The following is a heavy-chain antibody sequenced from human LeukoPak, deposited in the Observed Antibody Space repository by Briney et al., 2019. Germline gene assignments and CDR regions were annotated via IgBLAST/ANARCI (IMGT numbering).Heavy chain of an antibody. CDR3: AGGMSWWPWDY. V-gene: IGHV4-59*01. CDR2: KYYSGSN. J-gene: IGHJ4*02. Sequence: SETLSLTCTVSGDSISNYYWSWIRQSPGKGLEWIGFKYYSGSNDYNPSLKSRVTISTDTSKNQFSLKMSSVTTADTAVYYCAGGMSWWPWDYWGQGTLVTVSS. CDR1: GDSISNYY. D-gene: IGHD2-15*01.